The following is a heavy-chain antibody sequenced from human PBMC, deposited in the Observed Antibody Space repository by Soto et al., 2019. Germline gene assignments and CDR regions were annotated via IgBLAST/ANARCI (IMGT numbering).Heavy chain of an antibody. CDR3: ARGPPITIFGVVIQGYYYYGMDV. CDR2: INHSGST. J-gene: IGHJ6*02. CDR1: GGSFSGYY. V-gene: IGHV4-34*01. Sequence: SETLSLTCAVYGGSFSGYYWSWIRQPPGKGLEWIGEINHSGSTNYNPSLKSRVTISVDTSKNQFSLKLSSVTAADTAVYYCARGPPITIFGVVIQGYYYYGMDVWGQGTTVTVS. D-gene: IGHD3-3*01.